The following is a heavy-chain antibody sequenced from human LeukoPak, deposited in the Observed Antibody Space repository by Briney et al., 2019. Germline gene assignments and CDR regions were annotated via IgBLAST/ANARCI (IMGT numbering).Heavy chain of an antibody. V-gene: IGHV3-30*18. CDR1: GFTFSSYG. D-gene: IGHD3-22*01. J-gene: IGHJ1*01. CDR3: AKVDSSAEYFQH. CDR2: ISYDGSNK. Sequence: GGSLRLSCAASGFTFSSYGMHWVRQAPGKGLEWVAVISYDGSNKYYADSVKGRFTISRDNSKNTLYLQMNSLRAEDTAVYYCAKVDSSAEYFQHWGQGTLVTVSS.